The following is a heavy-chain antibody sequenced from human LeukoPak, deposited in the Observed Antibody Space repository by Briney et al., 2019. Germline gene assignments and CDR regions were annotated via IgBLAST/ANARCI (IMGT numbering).Heavy chain of an antibody. V-gene: IGHV4-38-2*02. CDR3: ARGNFGYSYGYDY. CDR2: IYHSGST. Sequence: SETLSLTCTVSGYSISSGYYGGWIRQPPGKGLEWIGSIYHSGSTYYNPSLKSRVTISVDTSKNQFSLKLSSVTAADTAVYYCARGNFGYSYGYDYWGQGTLVTVSS. J-gene: IGHJ4*02. D-gene: IGHD5-18*01. CDR1: GYSISSGYY.